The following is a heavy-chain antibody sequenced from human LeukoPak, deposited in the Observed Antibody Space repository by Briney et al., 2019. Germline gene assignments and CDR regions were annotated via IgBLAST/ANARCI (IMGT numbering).Heavy chain of an antibody. CDR1: GFSFSSNG. CDR3: ARLSGSHFDY. Sequence: GGSLRLSCVASGFSFSSNGMHWVRQAPGKGLEWVAVIWYDGSKKFYADSVKGRFTISRDNFKNMMYLQMSSLRAEDTAVYYCARLSGSHFDYWGEGTLVTVSS. D-gene: IGHD1-26*01. CDR2: IWYDGSKK. V-gene: IGHV3-33*01. J-gene: IGHJ4*02.